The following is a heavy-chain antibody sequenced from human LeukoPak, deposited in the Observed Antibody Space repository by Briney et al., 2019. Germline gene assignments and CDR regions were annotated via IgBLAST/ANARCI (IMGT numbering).Heavy chain of an antibody. V-gene: IGHV3-7*01. CDR3: ARDGFVGAADY. Sequence: TGGSLRLSCAASEFIFSGYWMNWVRQAPGKGLEWVANIKQDGSEKQYVDSVRGRFTISRDNAKNSLYLQMNSLRVKDTAVYYCARDGFVGAADYWGQGTLVTVSS. CDR2: IKQDGSEK. CDR1: EFIFSGYW. J-gene: IGHJ4*02. D-gene: IGHD6-13*01.